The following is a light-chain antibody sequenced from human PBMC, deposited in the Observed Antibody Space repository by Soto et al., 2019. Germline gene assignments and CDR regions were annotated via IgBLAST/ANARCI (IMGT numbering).Light chain of an antibody. Sequence: EIVLTQSPGTLSLSPGARAPLSCRASQSVSNNYLAWYQQKPGQAPRLLIYDASNRATGIPSRFSGSGSGTNFTLTINSLEPEDFAVYYCQQRNSWPITFGQGTKVDIK. CDR3: QQRNSWPIT. V-gene: IGKV3D-20*02. CDR2: DAS. CDR1: QSVSNNY. J-gene: IGKJ1*01.